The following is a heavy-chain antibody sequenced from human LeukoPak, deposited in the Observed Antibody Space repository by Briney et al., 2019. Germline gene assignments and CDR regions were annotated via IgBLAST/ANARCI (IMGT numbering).Heavy chain of an antibody. J-gene: IGHJ4*02. Sequence: SETLSLTCTVSGGSISSSSYYWGWIRQPPGKGLEWIGSIYYSGSTYYNPSLKSRVTISVDTSKNQFSLKLSSVTAADTAVYYCARPLPNHCSSTSCPFDYWGQGTLVTVSS. CDR1: GGSISSSSYY. D-gene: IGHD2-2*01. CDR3: ARPLPNHCSSTSCPFDY. CDR2: IYYSGST. V-gene: IGHV4-39*01.